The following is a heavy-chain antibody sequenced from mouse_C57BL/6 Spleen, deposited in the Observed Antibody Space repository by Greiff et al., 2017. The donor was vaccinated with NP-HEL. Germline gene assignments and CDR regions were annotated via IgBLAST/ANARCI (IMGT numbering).Heavy chain of an antibody. Sequence: EVQLQQSGPELVKPGASVKIPCKASGYTFTDYNMDWVKQSHGKSLEWIGDINPNNGCTIYKQKFRGKSTLTVDKSSSTAYMELRSLTSEDPAVYYCASCVYYWCFDVWGTGTTVTVSS. V-gene: IGHV1-18*01. CDR1: GYTFTDYN. J-gene: IGHJ1*03. CDR2: INPNNGCT. CDR3: ASCVYYWCFDV.